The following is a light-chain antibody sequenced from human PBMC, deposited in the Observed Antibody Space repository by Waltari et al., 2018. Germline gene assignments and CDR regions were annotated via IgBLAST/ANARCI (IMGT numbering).Light chain of an antibody. V-gene: IGKV4-1*01. CDR1: QSVLYSSNNKNY. CDR3: QQYYSTPPIT. CDR2: WAS. J-gene: IGKJ5*01. Sequence: DIVMTQSPDSLAVSLGERATINCKSSQSVLYSSNNKNYLAWYPQKPGQPPQLLIYWASTRESGVPDRFSGSGSGTDFTLTISSLQAEDVAVYYCQQYYSTPPITFGQGTRLEIK.